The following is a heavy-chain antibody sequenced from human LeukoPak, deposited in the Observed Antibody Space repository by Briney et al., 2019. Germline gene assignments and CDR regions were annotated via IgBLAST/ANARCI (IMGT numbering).Heavy chain of an antibody. CDR1: GGTFSSYA. V-gene: IGHV1-69*05. D-gene: IGHD6-13*01. Sequence: ASVKVSCKASGGTFSSYAISWVRQAPGQGLEWMGGIIPIFGTANYAQKFQGRVTITTDESTSTAYMELSSLRSEDTAVYYCARDEGIAAGYFDYWRQGTLVTVSS. CDR2: IIPIFGTA. CDR3: ARDEGIAAGYFDY. J-gene: IGHJ4*02.